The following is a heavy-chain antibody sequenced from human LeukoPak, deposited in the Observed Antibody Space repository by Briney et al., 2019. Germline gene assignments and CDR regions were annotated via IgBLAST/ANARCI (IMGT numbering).Heavy chain of an antibody. D-gene: IGHD6-6*01. Sequence: PGGSLRLSCEVSGFTFSSYAMSWVRQGPGKGLDWVSGISGSGTSAYYADSVKGRFTISRDNSKNTLYLQMNSLRAEDTAVYYCAKSFEFSSSSWYGYWAQGTLVTVSS. V-gene: IGHV3-23*01. CDR1: GFTFSSYA. CDR2: ISGSGTSA. J-gene: IGHJ4*02. CDR3: AKSFEFSSSSWYGY.